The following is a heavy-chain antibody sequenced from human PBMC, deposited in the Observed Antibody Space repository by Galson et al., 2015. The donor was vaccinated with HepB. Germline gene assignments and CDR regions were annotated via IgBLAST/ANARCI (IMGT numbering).Heavy chain of an antibody. CDR2: IIPIFGTA. Sequence: SVKVSCKASGGTFSSYAISWVRQAPGQGLEWMGGIIPIFGTANYAQKFQGRVTITADESTSTAYMELSSLRSEDTAVYYCASGSGMYYDSSGYYYPGAFDIWGQGTMVTVSS. CDR3: ASGSGMYYDSSGYYYPGAFDI. J-gene: IGHJ3*02. D-gene: IGHD3-22*01. CDR1: GGTFSSYA. V-gene: IGHV1-69*13.